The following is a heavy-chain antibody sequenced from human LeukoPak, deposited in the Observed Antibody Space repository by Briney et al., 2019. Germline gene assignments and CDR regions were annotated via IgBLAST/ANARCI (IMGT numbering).Heavy chain of an antibody. V-gene: IGHV3-48*03. CDR1: GFTFSSYE. CDR3: VGDLWFGARPRVY. Sequence: GGSLRLSCAASGFTFSSYEFNWVRQAPGKGLEWISYISSSGSSLDYADSVKGRFTISRDNAKNSLFLHMSSLRAEDTAVYYCVGDLWFGARPRVYWGQGTLVTVSP. J-gene: IGHJ4*02. CDR2: ISSSGSSL. D-gene: IGHD3-10*01.